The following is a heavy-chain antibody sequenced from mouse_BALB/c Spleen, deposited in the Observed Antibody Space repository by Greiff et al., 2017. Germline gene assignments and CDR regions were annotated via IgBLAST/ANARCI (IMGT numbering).Heavy chain of an antibody. D-gene: IGHD2-14*01. CDR2: ISSGSSTI. V-gene: IGHV5-17*02. J-gene: IGHJ3*01. Sequence: EVQVVESGGGLVQPGGSRKLSCAASGFTFSSFGMHWVRQAPEKGLEWVAYISSGSSTIYYADTVKGRFTISRDKPKNTLFLQMTSLRSEDTAMYYCAREDYRWFAYWGQGTLVTVSA. CDR1: GFTFSSFG. CDR3: AREDYRWFAY.